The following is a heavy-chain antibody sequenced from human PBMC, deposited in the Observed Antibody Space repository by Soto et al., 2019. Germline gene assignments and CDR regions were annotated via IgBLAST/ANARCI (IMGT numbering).Heavy chain of an antibody. V-gene: IGHV1-69*01. CDR3: ASEVGYGDFSAALLD. J-gene: IGHJ4*02. Sequence: VQLMQSGAEVKKPGSSVKVSCKASGGTFSSHSINWVRQAPGQGLEWMGGVISLFGTANYAHNFKGRVTITADQSTSTAYRELNSLRSDDTAVYYCASEVGYGDFSAALLDWGQGTLVTVSS. CDR2: VISLFGTA. CDR1: GGTFSSHS. D-gene: IGHD4-17*01.